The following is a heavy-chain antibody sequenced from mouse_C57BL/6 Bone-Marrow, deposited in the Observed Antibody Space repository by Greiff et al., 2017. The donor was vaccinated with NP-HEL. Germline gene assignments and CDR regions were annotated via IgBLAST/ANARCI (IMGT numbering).Heavy chain of an antibody. CDR2: INPNNGGT. J-gene: IGHJ2*01. V-gene: IGHV1-26*01. Sequence: VQLQQSGPELVKPGASVKISCKASGYTFTDYYMNWVKQSHGKSLEWIGDINPNNGGTSYNQKFKGKATLTVDKSSSTAYMELRSLTSEDSAVYYCARWTIYYYGSSYFDYWGQGTTLTVSS. D-gene: IGHD1-1*01. CDR1: GYTFTDYY. CDR3: ARWTIYYYGSSYFDY.